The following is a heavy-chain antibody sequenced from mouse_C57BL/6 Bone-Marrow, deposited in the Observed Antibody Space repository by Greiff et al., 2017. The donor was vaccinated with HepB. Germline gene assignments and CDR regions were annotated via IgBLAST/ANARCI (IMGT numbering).Heavy chain of an antibody. CDR1: GYTFTDYE. J-gene: IGHJ3*01. CDR2: IDPETGGT. D-gene: IGHD1-1*01. CDR3: TRSGDYGSSSGFAY. Sequence: QVQLQQSGAELVRPGASVTLSCKASGYTFTDYEMHWVKQTPVHGLEWIGAIDPETGGTAYNQKFKGKAILTADKSSSTAYMELRSLTSEDSAVYYCTRSGDYGSSSGFAYWGQGTLVTVSA. V-gene: IGHV1-15*01.